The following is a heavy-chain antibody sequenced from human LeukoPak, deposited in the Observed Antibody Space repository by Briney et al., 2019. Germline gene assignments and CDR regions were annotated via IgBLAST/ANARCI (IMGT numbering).Heavy chain of an antibody. D-gene: IGHD1-26*01. CDR3: ARGAVGATQNYYYYYGMDV. J-gene: IGHJ6*02. V-gene: IGHV3-7*01. Sequence: PGGSLRLSCAASGFTFSSYWMSWVRQAPGKGLEWVANIKQDGSEKYYVDSVKGRFTISRDNAKNSLYMQMNSLRAEDTAVYYCARGAVGATQNYYYYYGMDVWGQGTTVTVSS. CDR1: GFTFSSYW. CDR2: IKQDGSEK.